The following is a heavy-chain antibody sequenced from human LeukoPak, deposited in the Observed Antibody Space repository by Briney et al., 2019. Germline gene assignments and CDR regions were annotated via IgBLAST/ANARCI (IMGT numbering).Heavy chain of an antibody. Sequence: GGSLRVSCAASGFTFSSYWMHWVRQAPGKGLVWVSRINSDGRSISYADSVKGRFTVSRDNAKNTLYLQMNSLRAEDTAVYYCAGELAYCGGDCSSRLDYWGQGTLVTVSS. V-gene: IGHV3-74*01. CDR2: INSDGRSI. J-gene: IGHJ4*02. CDR3: AGELAYCGGDCSSRLDY. CDR1: GFTFSSYW. D-gene: IGHD2-21*02.